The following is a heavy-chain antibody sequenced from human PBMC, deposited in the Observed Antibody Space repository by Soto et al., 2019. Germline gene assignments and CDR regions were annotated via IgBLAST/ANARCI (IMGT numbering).Heavy chain of an antibody. Sequence: QVQLQESGPGLVKPSQTLSLTCTVSGGSISSGSYYWSWIRQLPGKGLEWIGYIYYSGSTYYNPSPKTRVTISVDTSKNQCSLKLNSVTAADTAVYYCATRTDYYYGSGSLGGMDVWGQGTTVTVSS. V-gene: IGHV4-31*03. CDR2: IYYSGST. CDR3: ATRTDYYYGSGSLGGMDV. CDR1: GGSISSGSYY. J-gene: IGHJ6*02. D-gene: IGHD3-10*01.